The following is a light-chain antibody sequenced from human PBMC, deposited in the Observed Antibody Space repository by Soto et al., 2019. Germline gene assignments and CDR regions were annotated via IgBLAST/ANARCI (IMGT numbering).Light chain of an antibody. J-gene: IGLJ2*01. CDR3: AAWDDSLNGVV. CDR2: SNN. CDR1: SSNIGSNT. V-gene: IGLV1-44*01. Sequence: QSVLTQPPSASGTPGQWVTISCSGSSSNIGSNTVNWYQQLPGTAAKLLIYSNNQRPSGVPDRFSGSKSGTSASLAISGLQSEDEADYYCAAWDDSLNGVVFGGGTQLTVL.